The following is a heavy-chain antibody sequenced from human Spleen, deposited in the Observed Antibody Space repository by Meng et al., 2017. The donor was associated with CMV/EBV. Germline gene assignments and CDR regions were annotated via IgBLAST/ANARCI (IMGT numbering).Heavy chain of an antibody. J-gene: IGHJ4*02. D-gene: IGHD5-12*01. CDR3: ARDKLTFGYEAMSASYFDL. Sequence: GGSLRLSCAASRFPLKRFTVNWVRQGPGRGLEWVTSVSSDSDYRTYAESVKGRFTISRDDAKNSVNLQMNSLRVEDTAVYYCARDKLTFGYEAMSASYFDLWGQGTLVTVSS. CDR2: VSSDSDYR. V-gene: IGHV3-21*01. CDR1: RFPLKRFT.